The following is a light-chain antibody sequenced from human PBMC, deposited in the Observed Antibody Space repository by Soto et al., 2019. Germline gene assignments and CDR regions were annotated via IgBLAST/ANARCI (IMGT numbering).Light chain of an antibody. J-gene: IGKJ4*01. V-gene: IGKV3-20*01. Sequence: EIVLTQSPGTLSLSPGERATLSCRASQSVSSSYLAWYQQKPGQAPRLLIYGASSRATGIPDRFSGSGSGTDFTLTISNLQSEDFAVYYCQQYSSWVTFGGGTQLEIE. CDR3: QQYSSWVT. CDR1: QSVSSSY. CDR2: GAS.